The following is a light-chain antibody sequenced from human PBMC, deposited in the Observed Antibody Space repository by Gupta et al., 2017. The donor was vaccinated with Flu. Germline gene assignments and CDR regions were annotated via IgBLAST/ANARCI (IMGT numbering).Light chain of an antibody. J-gene: IGKJ2*04. CDR2: RAS. CDR1: QSISNW. CDR3: QQDDSYSGS. Sequence: DIQMTQSPSTLSASVGDRVTITCRASQSISNWLAWYQQKPGKAPKLLIYRASSLESGVPSRFSGSGSGTEFTFTISSLQPDDFATYYCQQDDSYSGSFGQGTRLEIK. V-gene: IGKV1-5*03.